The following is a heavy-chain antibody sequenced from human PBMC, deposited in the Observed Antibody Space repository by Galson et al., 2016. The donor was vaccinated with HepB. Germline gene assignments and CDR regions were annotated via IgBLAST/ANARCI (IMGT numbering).Heavy chain of an antibody. D-gene: IGHD6-6*01. V-gene: IGHV3-7*01. CDR2: INQDGSEK. Sequence: SLRLSCAASGFTFNYYLITWVRQAPGKGLEWVANINQDGSEKYYVDSVKGRFTISRDNAKNSLYLQMNSLRAEDTAVYYCATPGGSSDVFDIWGQGTMVTVSS. CDR3: ATPGGSSDVFDI. J-gene: IGHJ3*02. CDR1: GFTFNYYL.